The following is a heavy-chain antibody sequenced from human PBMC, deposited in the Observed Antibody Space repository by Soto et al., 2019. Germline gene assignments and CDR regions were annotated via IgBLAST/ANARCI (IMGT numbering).Heavy chain of an antibody. Sequence: ESGPTLVNPTQTLTLTCTFSGFSLNTFGMGVGWIRQPPGKALEWLALIYWNDDKRYNPSLNSRLTIAKDTSKNLVVLTMTNVDPVDAATYYCVNSPDRSPSDYWGQGTLVTVSS. CDR3: VNSPDRSPSDY. V-gene: IGHV2-5*01. CDR2: IYWNDDK. CDR1: GFSLNTFGMG. J-gene: IGHJ4*02.